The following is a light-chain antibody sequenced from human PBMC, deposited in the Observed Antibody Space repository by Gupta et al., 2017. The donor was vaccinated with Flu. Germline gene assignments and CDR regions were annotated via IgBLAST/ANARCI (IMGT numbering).Light chain of an antibody. CDR3: RQYGNSPIT. J-gene: IGKJ5*01. V-gene: IGKV3-20*01. Sequence: EIVLTQSPGTLSLSPGERATLSCRASQSFGSTYLAWYQQRLGQAPRLLIYAASTRATGIPDRFSGSGSGTDFTLTISRLEPEDFAVYYCRQYGNSPITFGQGTRLEIK. CDR2: AAS. CDR1: QSFGSTY.